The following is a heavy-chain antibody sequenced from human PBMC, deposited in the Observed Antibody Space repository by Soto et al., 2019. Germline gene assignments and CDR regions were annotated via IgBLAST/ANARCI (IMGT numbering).Heavy chain of an antibody. V-gene: IGHV4-34*01. D-gene: IGHD2-2*01. J-gene: IGHJ6*02. CDR2: INHSGST. Sequence: TLSLTCAVYGGSFSEYYWSWIRQPPGKGLEWIGEINHSGSTNYNPSLKSRVTISVGTSKNQFSLKLSSVTAADTAVYYCALRPLIVVVPAAADVWGQGTTVTVSS. CDR3: ALRPLIVVVPAAADV. CDR1: GGSFSEYY.